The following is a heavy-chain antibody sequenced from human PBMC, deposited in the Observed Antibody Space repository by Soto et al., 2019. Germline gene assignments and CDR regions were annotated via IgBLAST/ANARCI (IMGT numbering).Heavy chain of an antibody. J-gene: IGHJ4*02. CDR2: ISFSGDYI. Sequence: PGVSLRLSCAVSGFPLENYGMNWVRQAPGKGLGLVSSISFSGDYIYYADPVKGRFTISRDNARNSLYLQMNRLGVEDTALFFCARDTYNWNHEYWGQGTQVTVSS. CDR1: GFPLENYG. V-gene: IGHV3-21*01. D-gene: IGHD1-20*01. CDR3: ARDTYNWNHEY.